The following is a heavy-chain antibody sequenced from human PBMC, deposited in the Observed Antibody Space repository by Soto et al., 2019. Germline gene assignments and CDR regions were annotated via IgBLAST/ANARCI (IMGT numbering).Heavy chain of an antibody. Sequence: GGSLRLSCAASGFTFSSNWMSWARPPPGKGLEWVANIKQDGSEKYYVDSVKGRFTISRDNAKNSLYLQMNSLRAEDTVVYYCAAQVSIAARPGFYYWGQGTLVTVSS. CDR3: AAQVSIAARPGFYY. CDR2: IKQDGSEK. V-gene: IGHV3-7*01. CDR1: GFTFSSNW. D-gene: IGHD6-6*01. J-gene: IGHJ4*02.